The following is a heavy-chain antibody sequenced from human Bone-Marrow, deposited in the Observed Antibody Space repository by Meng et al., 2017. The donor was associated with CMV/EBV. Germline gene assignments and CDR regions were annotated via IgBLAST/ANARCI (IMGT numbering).Heavy chain of an antibody. CDR3: GRNRVDF. CDR2: IKYDGSEK. Sequence: GESLKISFAASGFTFSSYWMSWVRQAPGKGLEWVANIKYDGSEKFYVDSVKGRFTISRDNAKNSLFLQMNSLRVDDTAVYYCGRNRVDFWGQGILVSVSS. J-gene: IGHJ4*02. D-gene: IGHD1-14*01. CDR1: GFTFSSYW. V-gene: IGHV3-7*01.